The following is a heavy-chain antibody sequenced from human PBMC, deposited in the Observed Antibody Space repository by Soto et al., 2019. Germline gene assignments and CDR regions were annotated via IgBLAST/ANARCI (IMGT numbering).Heavy chain of an antibody. CDR2: ISRGSASK. Sequence: EVQLVESGGGLVQPGGSLRLSCAASGFTFSTCDMNWVRQAPGKGLEWVSYISRGSASKYYADSVKGRFTISRDNDTNSLYLQMNSLRDEDTALYYCSRADDCGGNSQAYWGRGTLVTVSS. J-gene: IGHJ4*02. V-gene: IGHV3-48*02. D-gene: IGHD2-21*02. CDR3: SRADDCGGNSQAY. CDR1: GFTFSTCD.